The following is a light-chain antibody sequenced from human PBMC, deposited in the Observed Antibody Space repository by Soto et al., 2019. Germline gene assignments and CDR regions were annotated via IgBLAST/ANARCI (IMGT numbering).Light chain of an antibody. CDR1: SGHSSYI. CDR3: ETWDSNTRV. Sequence: QAVVTQSSSASATLGCSVKLTCTLSSGHSSYIIAWHQQQPGKAPRYLMKLEGSGSYNKGSGVPDRFSGSSSGADRYLTISSLQFEDEADYYCETWDSNTRVFGTGTKLTVL. J-gene: IGLJ1*01. CDR2: LEGSGSY. V-gene: IGLV4-60*02.